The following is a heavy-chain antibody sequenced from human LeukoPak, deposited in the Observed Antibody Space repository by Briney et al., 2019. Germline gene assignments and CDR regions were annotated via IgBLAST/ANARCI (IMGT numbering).Heavy chain of an antibody. Sequence: SVKVSCKASGDSFRKYPISWVRQAPGQGLEWMGGLTQLFRRTNYTQKFQDRLAITTDESSSTAYMELSDLRSDDTAVYYCATSESGRSWDWFDSWGQGTLVTVSS. D-gene: IGHD3-10*01. J-gene: IGHJ5*01. CDR1: GDSFRKYP. V-gene: IGHV1-69*05. CDR2: LTQLFRRT. CDR3: ATSESGRSWDWFDS.